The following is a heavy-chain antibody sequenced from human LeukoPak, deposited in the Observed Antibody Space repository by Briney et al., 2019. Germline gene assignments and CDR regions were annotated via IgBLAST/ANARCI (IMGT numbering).Heavy chain of an antibody. CDR3: ARGRVVVAATHYYYYGMDV. D-gene: IGHD2-15*01. Sequence: SETLSLTCTVSGGSISSSSYYWSWIRQPAGKGLEWIGRIYTSGSTNYNPSLKSRVTMSVDTSKNQFSLKLSSVTAADTAVYYCARGRVVVAATHYYYYGMDVWGQGTTVTVSS. J-gene: IGHJ6*02. CDR2: IYTSGST. CDR1: GGSISSSSYY. V-gene: IGHV4-61*02.